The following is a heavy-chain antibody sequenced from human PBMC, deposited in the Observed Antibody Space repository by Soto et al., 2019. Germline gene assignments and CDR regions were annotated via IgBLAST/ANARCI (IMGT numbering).Heavy chain of an antibody. D-gene: IGHD6-19*01. CDR1: GFTFSSYG. V-gene: IGHV3-33*01. Sequence: PGGSLRLSCAASGFTFSSYGMHWVRQAPGKGLEWVAVIWYDGSNKYYADSVKGRFTISRDNSKNTLYLQMNSLRAEDTAVYYCARVRIAVAGTGAFDIWGQGTMVTVSS. CDR3: ARVRIAVAGTGAFDI. CDR2: IWYDGSNK. J-gene: IGHJ3*02.